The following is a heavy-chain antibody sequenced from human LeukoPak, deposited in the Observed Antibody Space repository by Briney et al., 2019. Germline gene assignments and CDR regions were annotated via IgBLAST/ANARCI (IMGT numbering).Heavy chain of an antibody. Sequence: SETLSLTCTVSGGSISGYYWTWIRQPPGKGLEWIAYILYDGSPSYNPSLKSRITISLGTSKNQISLKLTSVTATDTALYYCARGLRRAYDYPLDSWGQGTLVTVSS. V-gene: IGHV4-59*08. D-gene: IGHD5-12*01. CDR2: ILYDGSP. J-gene: IGHJ4*02. CDR1: GGSISGYY. CDR3: ARGLRRAYDYPLDS.